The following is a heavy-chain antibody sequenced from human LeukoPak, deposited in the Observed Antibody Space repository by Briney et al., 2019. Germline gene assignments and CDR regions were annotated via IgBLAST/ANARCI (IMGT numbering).Heavy chain of an antibody. J-gene: IGHJ4*02. CDR1: GYTFTSYG. CDR2: ISAYNGNT. V-gene: IGHV1-18*01. D-gene: IGHD3-10*01. Sequence: ASVTVSCKASGYTFTSYGISWVRQAPGQGLEWMGWISAYNGNTNYAQKLQGRVTMTTDTSTSTAYMELRSLRSDDTAVYYCARGVTYYYGSGSALFDCWGQGTLVTVSS. CDR3: ARGVTYYYGSGSALFDC.